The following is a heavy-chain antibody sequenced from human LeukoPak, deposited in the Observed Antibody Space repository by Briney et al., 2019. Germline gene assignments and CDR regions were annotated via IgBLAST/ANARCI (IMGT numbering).Heavy chain of an antibody. J-gene: IGHJ4*02. Sequence: SVKVSCMASGGTFSSYAISWVRQAPGQEVGWMGGIIPIFGTANYPQKFQGRVTITTEESTRPSYMELSSLRSEDTGVYYCVRYIVPYPPDYWGQGTLVSVPS. CDR1: GGTFSSYA. CDR3: VRYIVPYPPDY. CDR2: IIPIFGTA. D-gene: IGHD2-8*01. V-gene: IGHV1-69*05.